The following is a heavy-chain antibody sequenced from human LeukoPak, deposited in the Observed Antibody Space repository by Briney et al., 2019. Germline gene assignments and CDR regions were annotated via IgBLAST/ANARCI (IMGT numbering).Heavy chain of an antibody. CDR1: GGSFSGYY. CDR2: INHSGST. D-gene: IGHD1-26*01. CDR3: ARHKTYSGSYYY. V-gene: IGHV4-34*01. J-gene: IGHJ4*02. Sequence: SETLSLTCAVYGGSFSGYYWSWIRQPPGKGLEWIGEINHSGSTNYNPSLKSRVTISVDTSKNQFSLKLSSVTAADTAVYYCARHKTYSGSYYYWGQGILVTVSS.